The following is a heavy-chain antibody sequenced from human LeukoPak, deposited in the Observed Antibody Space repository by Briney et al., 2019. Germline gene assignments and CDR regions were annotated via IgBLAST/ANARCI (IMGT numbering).Heavy chain of an antibody. CDR3: VKGEYYYDGYFDL. D-gene: IGHD3-22*01. CDR1: GFTFSNYR. J-gene: IGHJ2*01. V-gene: IGHV3-74*01. CDR2: IKSDGNTV. Sequence: GGSLRLSCAASGFTFSNYRMHWVRQAPGKGLVWVSLIKSDGNTVGYADSVKGRFTISRDNAKNTLYLQMNSLRAEDTAVYYCVKGEYYYDGYFDLWGRGTLVAVSS.